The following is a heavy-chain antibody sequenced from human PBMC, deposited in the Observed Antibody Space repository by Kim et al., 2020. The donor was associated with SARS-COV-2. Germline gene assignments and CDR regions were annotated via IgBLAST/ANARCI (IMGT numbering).Heavy chain of an antibody. V-gene: IGHV3-23*01. CDR2: ISGSGGST. CDR1: GFTFSSYA. J-gene: IGHJ4*02. D-gene: IGHD3-10*01. Sequence: GGSLRLSCAASGFTFSSYAMSWVRQAPGKGLEWVSAISGSGGSTYYADSVKGRFTISRDNSKNTLYLQMNSLRAEDTAVYYCVRNEIWFGDTFPDIDYWGQGTLVTVSS. CDR3: VRNEIWFGDTFPDIDY.